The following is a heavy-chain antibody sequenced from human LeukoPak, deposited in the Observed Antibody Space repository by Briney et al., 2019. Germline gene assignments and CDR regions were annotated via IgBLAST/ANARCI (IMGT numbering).Heavy chain of an antibody. CDR3: ARQPHPHYYYMDV. J-gene: IGHJ6*03. CDR2: ISAYNGNT. V-gene: IGHV1-18*01. Sequence: ASVKVSCKASGGTFSSYAISWVRQAPGQGLEWMGWISAYNGNTNYAQKLQGRVTMTTDTSTSTAYMELRSLRSDDTAVYYCARQPHPHYYYMDVWGKGTTVTISS. CDR1: GGTFSSYA.